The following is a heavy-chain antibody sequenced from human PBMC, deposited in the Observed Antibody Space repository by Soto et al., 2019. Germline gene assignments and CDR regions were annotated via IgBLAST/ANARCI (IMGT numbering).Heavy chain of an antibody. D-gene: IGHD4-17*01. Sequence: SETLSLTCSVSGGSVSDKTYYWSWIRQPPGKRLGWIGYVYYSGTTNYNPSLKSRVTISVDLSKNRFSLRLSSVTTADTALYYCARTTAVPNTLRSRYFFDYWGQGTLVTVSS. V-gene: IGHV4-61*01. CDR3: ARTTAVPNTLRSRYFFDY. CDR2: VYYSGTT. CDR1: GGSVSDKTYY. J-gene: IGHJ4*02.